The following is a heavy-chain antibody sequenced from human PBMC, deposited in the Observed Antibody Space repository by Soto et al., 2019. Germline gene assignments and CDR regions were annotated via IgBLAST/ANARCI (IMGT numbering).Heavy chain of an antibody. Sequence: SETLSLTCTVSGGSISSSSYYWGWIRQPPGKGLEWIGSIYYSGSTYYNPSLKSRVTISVDTSKNQFSLKLSSVTAADTAVYYCAGPLYCSSTSCYLDYWGQGTLVTVSS. CDR3: AGPLYCSSTSCYLDY. D-gene: IGHD2-2*01. J-gene: IGHJ4*02. V-gene: IGHV4-39*01. CDR1: GGSISSSSYY. CDR2: IYYSGST.